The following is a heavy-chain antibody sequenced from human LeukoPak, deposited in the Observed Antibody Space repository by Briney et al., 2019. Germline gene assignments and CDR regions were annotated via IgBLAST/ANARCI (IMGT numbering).Heavy chain of an antibody. CDR3: AREFGGTYDY. D-gene: IGHD3-16*01. CDR2: ISSGSTI. V-gene: IGHV3-48*03. CDR1: GFTFSSYE. J-gene: IGHJ4*02. Sequence: GGSLRLSCAASGFTFSSYEMNWVRQAPGKGLEWVSYISSGSTIYYADSVKGRFTISRDNAKNSLYLQMNSLRAEDTAVYYCAREFGGTYDYWGQGTLVTVSS.